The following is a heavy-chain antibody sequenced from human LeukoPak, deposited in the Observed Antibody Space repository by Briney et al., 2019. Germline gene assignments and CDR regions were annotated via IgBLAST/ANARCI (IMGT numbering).Heavy chain of an antibody. D-gene: IGHD6-19*01. J-gene: IGHJ4*02. CDR3: ARDLIAVAGTDFDY. Sequence: ASVKVSCKASGYTFTSYAMHWVRQAPGQRLEWMGWINAGNGNTKYSQKFQGRVTITRDTSASTAYMELSSLRSEDTAVYYCARDLIAVAGTDFDYWGQGTLVTVSS. CDR1: GYTFTSYA. V-gene: IGHV1-3*01. CDR2: INAGNGNT.